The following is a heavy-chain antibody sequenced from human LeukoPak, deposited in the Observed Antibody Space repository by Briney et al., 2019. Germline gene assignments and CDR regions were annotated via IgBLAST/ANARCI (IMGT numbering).Heavy chain of an antibody. J-gene: IGHJ5*02. V-gene: IGHV1-2*02. D-gene: IGHD6-19*01. CDR1: GYTFTGYY. CDR3: ARGSLVAGSLDNWFDP. Sequence: ASVKVSCKASGYTFTGYYMHWVRQAPGQGLEWMGWINPNSGGTNYAQKFQGRVTMTRDTSISTAYMELSRLRSDDTAVYYCARGSLVAGSLDNWFDPWGQGTLVTVSS. CDR2: INPNSGGT.